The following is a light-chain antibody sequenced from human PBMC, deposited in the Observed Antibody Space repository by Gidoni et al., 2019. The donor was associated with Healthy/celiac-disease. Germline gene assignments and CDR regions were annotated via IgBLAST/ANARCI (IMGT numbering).Light chain of an antibody. CDR2: GNS. V-gene: IGLV1-40*01. Sequence: QPVLTQPPSVSGVPGPRVTIYCTGSSSNIGAGYDVHWYQQLPGTAPKLLINGNSNRPSGVPDRFSGSKSGTSASLAITGLQAEDEADYYCQSYDSSLSGSVVFGGGTKLTVL. J-gene: IGLJ2*01. CDR1: SSNIGAGYD. CDR3: QSYDSSLSGSVV.